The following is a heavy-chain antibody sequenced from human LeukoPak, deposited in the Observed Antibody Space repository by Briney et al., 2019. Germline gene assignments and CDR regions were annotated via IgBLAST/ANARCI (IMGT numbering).Heavy chain of an antibody. CDR3: ARLGYCSGGSCWPFDY. D-gene: IGHD2-15*01. CDR2: IYYSGST. CDR1: GGSISSSSYY. V-gene: IGHV4-39*01. Sequence: SETLSLTCTVSGGSISSSSYYWGWIRQPPGKGLEWIGSIYYSGSTYYNPSLKSRVTISVDTSKNQFSLMLSSVTAADTAVYYCARLGYCSGGSCWPFDYWGQGTLVTVSS. J-gene: IGHJ4*02.